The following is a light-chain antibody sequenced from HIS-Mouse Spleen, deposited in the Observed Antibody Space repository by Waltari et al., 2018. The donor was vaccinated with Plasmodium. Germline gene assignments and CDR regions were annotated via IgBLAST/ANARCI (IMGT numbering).Light chain of an antibody. V-gene: IGLV2-8*01. Sequence: QSALTQPPSASGSPGQSVTISCTGTSSDVGGYNYVSWYQQHPGKAPKLMIYEVSKRPSGCPDRLFGSKSGNTASLPVSGLQAEDEADYYCSSYAGSNNLVFGGGTKLTVL. CDR3: SSYAGSNNLV. CDR2: EVS. CDR1: SSDVGGYNY. J-gene: IGLJ2*01.